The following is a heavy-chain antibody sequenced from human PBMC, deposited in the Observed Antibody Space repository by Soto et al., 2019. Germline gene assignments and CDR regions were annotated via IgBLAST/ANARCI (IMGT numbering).Heavy chain of an antibody. V-gene: IGHV3-21*01. CDR3: ARDLIEYSSSYHY. Sequence: PGGSLRLSCAASGFTFSSYSMNWVRQAPGKGLEWVSSISSSSSYIYYADSVKGRFTISRDNAKNSLYLQMNSLRAEDTAVYYCARDLIEYSSSYHYWGPGTRVTVSS. J-gene: IGHJ4*02. CDR2: ISSSSSYI. CDR1: GFTFSSYS. D-gene: IGHD6-6*01.